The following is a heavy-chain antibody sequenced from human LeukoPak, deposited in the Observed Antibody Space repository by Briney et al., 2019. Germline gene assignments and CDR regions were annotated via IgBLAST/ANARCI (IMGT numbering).Heavy chain of an antibody. D-gene: IGHD6-13*01. CDR3: AVIDSGYSSSWYLN. J-gene: IGHJ4*02. CDR2: INPSSGGT. Sequence: ASVKVSCKASGYTFTAYYMHWVRQAPGQGLEWLGWINPSSGGTDYAQKFQGWVTMTRDTSISTAYMELSSLRSEDTAVYYCAVIDSGYSSSWYLNWGQGTLVTVSS. V-gene: IGHV1-2*04. CDR1: GYTFTAYY.